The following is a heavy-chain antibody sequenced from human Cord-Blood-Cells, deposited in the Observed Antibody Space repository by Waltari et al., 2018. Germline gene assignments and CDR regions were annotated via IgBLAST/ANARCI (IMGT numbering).Heavy chain of an antibody. CDR3: ATYCSSTSCPS. CDR2: IYYSGST. CDR1: GGSISSSSSY. V-gene: IGHV4-39*01. Sequence: QLQLQESGPGLVKPSETLSLTCTVSGGSISSSSSYWGWIRQPPGKGLEWIGSIYYSGSTYYNPSLKSRVTISVDTSKNQFSLKLSSVTAADTAVYYCATYCSSTSCPSWGQGTLVTVSS. D-gene: IGHD2-2*01. J-gene: IGHJ1*01.